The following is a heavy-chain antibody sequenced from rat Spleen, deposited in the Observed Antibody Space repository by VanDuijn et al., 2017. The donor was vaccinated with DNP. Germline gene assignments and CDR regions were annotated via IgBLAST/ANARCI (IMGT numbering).Heavy chain of an antibody. J-gene: IGHJ4*01. CDR3: TGVIETGAMDA. Sequence: QVQLTESGPGLVQPSETLSLTCTVSGFSLTGYSVYWVRQPSGKGLEWMGRMRYNGKTSYNSALKSRLSISRDTSKNQVFLKMNSLQTVATGPSSCTGVIETGAMDAWGQATSVTVS. CDR1: GFSLTGYS. D-gene: IGHD1-1*01. V-gene: IGHV2-8*01. CDR2: MRYNGKT.